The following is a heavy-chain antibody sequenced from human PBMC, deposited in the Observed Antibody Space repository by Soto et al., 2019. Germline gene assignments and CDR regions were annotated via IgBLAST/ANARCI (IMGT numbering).Heavy chain of an antibody. CDR3: ARHVRRTGRASDWLDP. J-gene: IGHJ5*02. CDR1: GGSISSSSYY. Sequence: SETLSLTCTVSGGSISSSSYYWGWIRQPPGKGLEWIGSIYYSGSTYYNPSLKSRVTISVDTSKNQFSLKLSSVTAADTAVYYCARHVRRTGRASDWLDPWGQGTLVTVSS. V-gene: IGHV4-39*01. CDR2: IYYSGST.